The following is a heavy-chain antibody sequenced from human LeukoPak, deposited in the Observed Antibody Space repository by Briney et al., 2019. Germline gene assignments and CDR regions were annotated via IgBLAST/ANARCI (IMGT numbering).Heavy chain of an antibody. CDR1: GGSFSSYV. V-gene: IGHV1-69*04. CDR2: IIPVLGVS. J-gene: IGHJ6*04. D-gene: IGHD1-26*01. CDR3: ARNQYSGSYSPRDGMDV. Sequence: ASVKVSCKASGGSFSSYVITWVRQAPGQGLEWMGRIIPVLGVSNFAQKLQGRVTMTTDTSTSTAYMELRSLRSDDTAVYYCARNQYSGSYSPRDGMDVWGKGTTVTVSS.